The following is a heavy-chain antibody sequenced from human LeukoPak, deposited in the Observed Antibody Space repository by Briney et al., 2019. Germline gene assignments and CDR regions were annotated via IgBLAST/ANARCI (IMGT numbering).Heavy chain of an antibody. Sequence: GGTLRLSCAASGFTFSNFAISWVRQAPGKGLEWVSGISDSGDSTYYADSVKGRFTISRDNAKNSLYLHMNSLRADDTAVYYCARDYRGGWNDYWGQGTLVTVSS. D-gene: IGHD1-26*01. J-gene: IGHJ4*02. CDR2: ISDSGDST. CDR3: ARDYRGGWNDY. V-gene: IGHV3-23*01. CDR1: GFTFSNFA.